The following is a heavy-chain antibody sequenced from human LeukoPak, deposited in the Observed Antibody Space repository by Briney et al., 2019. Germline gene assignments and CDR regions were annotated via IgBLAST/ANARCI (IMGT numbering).Heavy chain of an antibody. D-gene: IGHD3-3*01. V-gene: IGHV5-51*01. Sequence: GESLKISCKGSGYIFTSYWIGWVRQMPGKGLEWMGIIYPGDSDTRYSPSFQGQVTISADKSISTAYLQWSSLKASDTARYYCARLGDFWSGYFTYYFDYWGQGTLVTVSS. J-gene: IGHJ4*02. CDR3: ARLGDFWSGYFTYYFDY. CDR2: IYPGDSDT. CDR1: GYIFTSYW.